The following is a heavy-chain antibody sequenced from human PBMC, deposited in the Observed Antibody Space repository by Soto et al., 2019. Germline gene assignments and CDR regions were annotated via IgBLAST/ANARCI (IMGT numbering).Heavy chain of an antibody. Sequence: SETLSLTCTVSGGSISSYYWSWIREPAGKGLEWIGRIYTRGNTNYNPSLKSRVTMSVDTSKNQFSLRLSSVTAADTAVYYCAREEVGYCSGGRCYYYVMDVWGQGTTVT. CDR2: IYTRGNT. CDR3: AREEVGYCSGGRCYYYVMDV. J-gene: IGHJ6*02. V-gene: IGHV4-4*07. CDR1: GGSISSYY. D-gene: IGHD2-15*01.